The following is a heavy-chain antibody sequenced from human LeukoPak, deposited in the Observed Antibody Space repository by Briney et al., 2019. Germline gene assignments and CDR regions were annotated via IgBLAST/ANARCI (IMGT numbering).Heavy chain of an antibody. Sequence: SSETLSLTCAVYGGSFSGYYWSWIRQPPGKGREWIGEINHSGSTNYNPSLKSRVTISVDTSKNQFSLKLSSVTAADTAVYYCASGILTGYSEYYFDYWGQGTLVTVSS. D-gene: IGHD3-9*01. CDR3: ASGILTGYSEYYFDY. V-gene: IGHV4-34*01. CDR2: INHSGST. CDR1: GGSFSGYY. J-gene: IGHJ4*02.